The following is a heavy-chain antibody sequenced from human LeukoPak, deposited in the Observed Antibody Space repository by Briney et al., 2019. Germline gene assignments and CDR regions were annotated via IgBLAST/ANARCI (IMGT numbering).Heavy chain of an antibody. D-gene: IGHD2-15*01. CDR2: ISSSGSAI. J-gene: IGHJ4*02. V-gene: IGHV3-48*01. CDR1: GFPLSSYS. CDR3: VRVKGSYFDY. Sequence: QPGGSLRLSCAASGFPLSSYSINWVRQAPGKGLEWVSYISSSGSAIYYVDSVKGRFTVSRDSAKNSLFLQMNSPRAEDTAVYYCVRVKGSYFDYWGQGALVTVSS.